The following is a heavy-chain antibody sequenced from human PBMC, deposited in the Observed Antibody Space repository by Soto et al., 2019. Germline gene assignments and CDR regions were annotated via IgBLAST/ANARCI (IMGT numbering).Heavy chain of an antibody. CDR3: VGSSSSYYFAY. Sequence: GGSLRLSCAASGFTVSSNYMSWVRQAPGRGLEWVSFVYSGGSTYYADSVEGRFTISRDNSKNTVYFQMNTLRAEDTAVYYCVGSSSSYYFAYWGQGT. D-gene: IGHD6-25*01. CDR1: GFTVSSNY. V-gene: IGHV3-53*01. J-gene: IGHJ4*02. CDR2: VYSGGST.